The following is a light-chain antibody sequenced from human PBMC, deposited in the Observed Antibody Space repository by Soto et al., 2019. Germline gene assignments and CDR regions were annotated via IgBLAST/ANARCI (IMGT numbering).Light chain of an antibody. CDR3: GSWDSSLSAYV. Sequence: QSVLTQPPSLSAAPGQTVTISCSGSISNIGGNSVSWYQQLPGTAPKLLIYDDNKRPSGIPDRFSGSKSGTSATLGITGFQTGDEADYYCGSWDSSLSAYVLGTGTKVTVL. CDR1: ISNIGGNS. J-gene: IGLJ1*01. V-gene: IGLV1-51*01. CDR2: DDN.